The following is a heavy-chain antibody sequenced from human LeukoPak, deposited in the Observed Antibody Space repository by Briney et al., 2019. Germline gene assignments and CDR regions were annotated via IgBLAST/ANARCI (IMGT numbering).Heavy chain of an antibody. J-gene: IGHJ4*02. D-gene: IGHD4-17*01. Sequence: PGGSLRLSCAASGFTFSNYGMHWVRQAPGKGLEWVAVIWYDGSNKYYADSVKGRFTISRGNSKNTLHLQMNSLRAEDTAVYYCAREPLSYSDYEVDYWGQGTLVTVSS. CDR3: AREPLSYSDYEVDY. CDR2: IWYDGSNK. V-gene: IGHV3-33*01. CDR1: GFTFSNYG.